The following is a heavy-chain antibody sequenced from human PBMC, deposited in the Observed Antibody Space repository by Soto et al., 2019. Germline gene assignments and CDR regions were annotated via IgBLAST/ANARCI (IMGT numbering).Heavy chain of an antibody. CDR3: AKGKYYASGNYYNNLDY. V-gene: IGHV3-23*01. J-gene: IGHJ4*02. CDR1: GFTFSSYA. CDR2: ISAGADFT. D-gene: IGHD3-10*01. Sequence: GGSLRLSCAASGFTFSSYAMSWVRQAPGKGLEWVSAISAGADFTYYAGSVKGRFTISRDNSKNTLYVQMSSLRAEDTALYYCAKGKYYASGNYYNNLDYWGQGTVVTVSP.